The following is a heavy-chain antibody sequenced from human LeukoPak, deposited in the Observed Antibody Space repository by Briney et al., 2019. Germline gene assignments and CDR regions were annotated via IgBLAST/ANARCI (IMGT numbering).Heavy chain of an antibody. CDR3: ARDISRTMDV. J-gene: IGHJ6*02. CDR2: INTDGSTT. Sequence: PGGSLRLSCAASGNYWMHWVRQAPGKGLVWVSIINTDGSTTRYADFVEGRFTISRGNARNTLYLEMNSLRVEDTAVYFCARDISRTMDVWGQGTTVTV. V-gene: IGHV3-74*01. D-gene: IGHD2/OR15-2a*01. CDR1: GNYW.